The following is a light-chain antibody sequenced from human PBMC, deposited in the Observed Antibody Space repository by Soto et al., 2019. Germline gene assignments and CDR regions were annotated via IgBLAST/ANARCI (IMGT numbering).Light chain of an antibody. J-gene: IGKJ2*01. CDR1: QSILYSSNNKNY. Sequence: DIVMTQSPDSLAVSLGERATINCKSSQSILYSSNNKNYLTWYQQKPGQPPKLLIYWASTRESGVPDRFSGSGSGTYFTLTISTLQAEDVAVYYCHQYHSLPYTFGQGTKLEIK. CDR2: WAS. CDR3: HQYHSLPYT. V-gene: IGKV4-1*01.